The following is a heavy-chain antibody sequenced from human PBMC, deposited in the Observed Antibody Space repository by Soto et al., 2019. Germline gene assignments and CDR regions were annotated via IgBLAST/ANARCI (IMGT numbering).Heavy chain of an antibody. CDR1: GFTFNNYG. CDR3: AKDQGIAASHGID. D-gene: IGHD6-13*01. CDR2: ISNDGSDK. Sequence: QVQLVESGGGVVQPGRSLTLSCAASGFTFNNYGMHWVRQAPGKGLEWVATISNDGSDKYYADSVKGRLTISRDNSKNTVYLQMNSRRAEETAVYYCAKDQGIAASHGIDWGQGTMVTVSS. V-gene: IGHV3-30*18. J-gene: IGHJ3*01.